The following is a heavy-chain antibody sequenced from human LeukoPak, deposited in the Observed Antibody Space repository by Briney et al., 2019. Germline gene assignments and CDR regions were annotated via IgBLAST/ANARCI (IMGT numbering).Heavy chain of an antibody. D-gene: IGHD2-21*02. Sequence: EASVKVSCKASGYTFTGYYMHWVRQAPGQGLEWMGWINPNSGGTNYAQKFQGRVTMTRDTSTSTVYMELSSLRSEDTAVYYCARDGHIVEVTPLGYYGMDVWGQGTTVTVSS. V-gene: IGHV1-2*02. CDR2: INPNSGGT. J-gene: IGHJ6*02. CDR1: GYTFTGYY. CDR3: ARDGHIVEVTPLGYYGMDV.